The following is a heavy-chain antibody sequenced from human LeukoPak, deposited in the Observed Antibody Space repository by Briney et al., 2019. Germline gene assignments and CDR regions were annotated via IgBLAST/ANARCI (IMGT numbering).Heavy chain of an antibody. CDR3: ARGLIHHFDWLLSANWFDP. V-gene: IGHV4-59*12. D-gene: IGHD3-9*01. CDR2: IYHNGRT. J-gene: IGHJ5*02. CDR1: GASFSNDY. Sequence: SETLSLTCTVSGASFSNDYWSWVRQAPGKGLEWIGYIYHNGRTNYNPSLKSRITMSIDTSQKQFSLKLSSVTAADTAVYYCARGLIHHFDWLLSANWFDPWGQGTLVTVSS.